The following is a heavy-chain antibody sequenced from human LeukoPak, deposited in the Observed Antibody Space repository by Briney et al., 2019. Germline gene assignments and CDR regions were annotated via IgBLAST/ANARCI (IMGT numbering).Heavy chain of an antibody. CDR2: ISYDGSNK. J-gene: IGHJ4*02. D-gene: IGHD4-17*01. V-gene: IGHV3-30-3*01. CDR1: GFTFSSYA. Sequence: GGSLRLSCAASGFTFSSYAMHWVRQAPGKGLEWVAVISYDGSNKYYADSVKGRFTISRDNSENTLYLQMNSLRAEDTAVYYCAREPMTTVTTDYWGQGTLVTVSS. CDR3: AREPMTTVTTDY.